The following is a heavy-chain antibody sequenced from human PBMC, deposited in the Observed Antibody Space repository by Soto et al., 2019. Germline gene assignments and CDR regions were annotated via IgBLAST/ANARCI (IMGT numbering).Heavy chain of an antibody. V-gene: IGHV1-3*01. CDR1: GYTFTSYA. CDR2: INAGNGNT. J-gene: IGHJ4*02. Sequence: ASVKVSCKASGYTFTSYAMHWVRQAPGQRLEWMGWINAGNGNTKYSQKFQGRVTITRDTSASTAYMELSSLRSEDTAVYYCARDPLRYFDWLSAPDYWGQGTLVTVSS. D-gene: IGHD3-9*01. CDR3: ARDPLRYFDWLSAPDY.